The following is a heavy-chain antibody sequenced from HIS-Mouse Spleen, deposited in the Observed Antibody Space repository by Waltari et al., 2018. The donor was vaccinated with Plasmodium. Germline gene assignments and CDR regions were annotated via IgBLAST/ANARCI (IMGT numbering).Heavy chain of an antibody. V-gene: IGHV3-7*01. D-gene: IGHD6-13*01. Sequence: EVQLVESGGGLVQPGGSLGLSCAASGFPLCSYWMSWVRQAPGKGLEWVANIKQDGSEKYYVDSVKGRFTISRDNAKNSLYLQMNSLRAEDTVVYYCASSWYWYFDLWGRGTLVTVSS. CDR1: GFPLCSYW. CDR2: IKQDGSEK. CDR3: ASSWYWYFDL. J-gene: IGHJ2*01.